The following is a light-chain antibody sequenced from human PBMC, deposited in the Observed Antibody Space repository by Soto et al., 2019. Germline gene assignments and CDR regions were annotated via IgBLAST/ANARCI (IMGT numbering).Light chain of an antibody. J-gene: IGKJ2*01. CDR2: DAS. CDR3: QQNDNLPPT. Sequence: DIQMTQSPSSLSASVGDRVTITCQASQDISNYLNWYQQKPGKAPKLLIYDASNLETGVPSRFSGSGSGTDFMFTISSLQPEDIATYYCQQNDNLPPTFGQGTKLEIK. V-gene: IGKV1-33*01. CDR1: QDISNY.